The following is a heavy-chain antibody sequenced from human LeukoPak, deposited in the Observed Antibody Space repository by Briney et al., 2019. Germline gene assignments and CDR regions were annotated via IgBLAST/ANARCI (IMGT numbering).Heavy chain of an antibody. CDR2: IYPSGST. V-gene: IGHV4-4*09. CDR3: ATSHDSKTAPYDV. CDR1: GGSSSSYC. D-gene: IGHD3-3*01. Sequence: PSETLSLTCTVSGGSSSSYCWSWVRQPPGKGLEWIGYIYPSGSTDYNPSLRSRVTMSVDTSKSQLSMELRYLTAADTAMYYCATSHDSKTAPYDVWGQGILVTVSS. J-gene: IGHJ4*02.